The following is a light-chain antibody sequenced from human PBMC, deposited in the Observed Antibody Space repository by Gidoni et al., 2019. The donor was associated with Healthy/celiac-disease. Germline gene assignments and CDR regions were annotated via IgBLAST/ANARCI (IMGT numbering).Light chain of an antibody. CDR2: GAS. J-gene: IGKJ4*01. Sequence: EIVLTQSPGTLSLSPGERATLSCRASQSVSSGYLAWYQHKPGQAPRLLIYGASSRATGIPDRFSGSGSGTDFTLTISRLEPEDFAVYYCHQYGSSPLTFGGGTKVEIK. CDR3: HQYGSSPLT. CDR1: QSVSSGY. V-gene: IGKV3-20*01.